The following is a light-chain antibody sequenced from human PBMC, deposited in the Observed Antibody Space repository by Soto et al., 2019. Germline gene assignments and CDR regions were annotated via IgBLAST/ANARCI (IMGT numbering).Light chain of an antibody. Sequence: DIQMTQSPSSLSASVGDRVTITCRASRSITSYLNWYQQKPGKAPKLLIYAASSLQSGVPSRFSGSGSGTDFTLTISSMQPEDSATYYCQQSYSTPYTFGPGTKLQIK. CDR3: QQSYSTPYT. J-gene: IGKJ2*01. V-gene: IGKV1-39*01. CDR1: RSITSY. CDR2: AAS.